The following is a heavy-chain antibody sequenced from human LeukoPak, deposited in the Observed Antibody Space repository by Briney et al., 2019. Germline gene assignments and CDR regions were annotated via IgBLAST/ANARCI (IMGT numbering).Heavy chain of an antibody. CDR2: INPNSGGT. J-gene: IGHJ5*02. CDR1: GYTFTGYY. V-gene: IGHV1-2*02. Sequence: GASVKVSCKASGYTFTGYYMHWVRQAPGQGLEWMGWINPNSGGTNYAQKFQGRVTMTRDTSISTAYMELSRLRSDDTAVYYCARKLSAIYSSSWYSQNNWFDPWGQGTLVTVSS. CDR3: ARKLSAIYSSSWYSQNNWFDP. D-gene: IGHD6-13*01.